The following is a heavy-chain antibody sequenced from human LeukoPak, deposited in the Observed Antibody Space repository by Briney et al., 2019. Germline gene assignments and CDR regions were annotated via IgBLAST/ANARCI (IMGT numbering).Heavy chain of an antibody. CDR3: ARGHCSSTSCYHNWFDP. CDR1: GGSISSYY. J-gene: IGHJ5*02. Sequence: SETLSLTCTVSGGSISSYYWSWIRQPPGKGLEWIGYIYYSGSTNYNPSLKSRVTISVDTSKNQFSLKLSSVTAADTAVYYCARGHCSSTSCYHNWFDPWGQGTLVTVSS. V-gene: IGHV4-59*12. CDR2: IYYSGST. D-gene: IGHD2-2*01.